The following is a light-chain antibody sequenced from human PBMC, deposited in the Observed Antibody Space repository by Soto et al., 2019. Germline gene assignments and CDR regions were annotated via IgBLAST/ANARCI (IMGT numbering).Light chain of an antibody. V-gene: IGKV3-15*01. CDR3: QQYKDWPPIT. CDR2: DAS. Sequence: IVLTQSPATLSVSPGERATFSCRASESVGRSLAWYQHKPGQAPRLLIFDASITASGIPARFSGSGSGTQFTLTVSSLQSEGFAVYYCQQYKDWPPITFGPGTKVDIK. CDR1: ESVGRS. J-gene: IGKJ3*01.